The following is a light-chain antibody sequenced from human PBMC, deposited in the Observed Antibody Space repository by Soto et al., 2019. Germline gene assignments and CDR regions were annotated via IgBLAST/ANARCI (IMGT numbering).Light chain of an antibody. V-gene: IGKV1-9*01. Sequence: DIQLTQSPSFLSASVGDRVTITCRASQGISSYLAWYQQKPGKAPNLLIYAASSLQSGVPSRFSGSGSGTEFTLMISGLQPEDFASYYCQQLNSYPLTFGGGTKVEIK. CDR3: QQLNSYPLT. CDR1: QGISSY. J-gene: IGKJ4*01. CDR2: AAS.